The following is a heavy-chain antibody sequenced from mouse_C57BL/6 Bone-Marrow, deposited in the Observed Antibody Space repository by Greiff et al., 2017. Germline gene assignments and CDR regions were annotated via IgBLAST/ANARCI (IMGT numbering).Heavy chain of an antibody. Sequence: QVHVKQPGAELVKPGASVKMSCKASGYTFTRYWIPWVKQRPGQGLEWIGDIYPGSGSTNYNEKFKRKAPLTVDTSSITAYMQLSSLTSDDSAVYYCASGYYGSSYYDWGKGTTLSAAS. CDR3: ASGYYGSSYYD. CDR2: IYPGSGST. J-gene: IGHJ2*01. CDR1: GYTFTRYW. D-gene: IGHD1-1*01. V-gene: IGHV1-55*01.